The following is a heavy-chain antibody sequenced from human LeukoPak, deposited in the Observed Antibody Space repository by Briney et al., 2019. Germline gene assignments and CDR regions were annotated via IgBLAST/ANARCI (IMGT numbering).Heavy chain of an antibody. J-gene: IGHJ4*02. Sequence: GESLKISCKGSGYSFSSYWIGWVRQMPGKGLEWMGIIYPGDSDTRYSPSFQGQVTISADKSISTAYLQWSSLKASDTAMYYCARSSSRRVDEFDYWGQGTLVTVSS. V-gene: IGHV5-51*01. CDR2: IYPGDSDT. D-gene: IGHD6-6*01. CDR1: GYSFSSYW. CDR3: ARSSSRRVDEFDY.